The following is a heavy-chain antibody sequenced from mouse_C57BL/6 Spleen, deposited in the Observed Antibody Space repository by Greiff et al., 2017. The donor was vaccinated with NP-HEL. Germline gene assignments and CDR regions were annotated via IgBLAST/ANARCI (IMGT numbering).Heavy chain of an antibody. CDR1: GYTFTDYE. V-gene: IGHV1-15*01. J-gene: IGHJ1*03. CDR3: TREGPGSYWYFDV. D-gene: IGHD4-1*01. CDR2: IDPETGGT. Sequence: VQLQQSGAELVRPGASVTLSCKASGYTFTDYEMHWVKQTPVHGLEWIGAIDPETGGTAYNQKFKGKAILTADKSSSTAYMELRSLTSADSAVYYCTREGPGSYWYFDVWGTGTTVTVSS.